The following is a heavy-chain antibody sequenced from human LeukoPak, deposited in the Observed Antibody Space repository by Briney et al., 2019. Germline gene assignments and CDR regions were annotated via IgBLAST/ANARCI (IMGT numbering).Heavy chain of an antibody. J-gene: IGHJ4*02. CDR3: ASGYSGYDLTYYFDY. CDR2: IYYSGST. Sequence: SETLSLTCAVYGGSFSGYYWSWIRQPPGKGLEWIGYIYYSGSTYYNPSLKSRVTISVDTSKNQFSLKLSSVTAADTAVYYCASGYSGYDLTYYFDYWGQGTLVTVSS. D-gene: IGHD5-12*01. CDR1: GGSFSGYY. V-gene: IGHV4-30-4*08.